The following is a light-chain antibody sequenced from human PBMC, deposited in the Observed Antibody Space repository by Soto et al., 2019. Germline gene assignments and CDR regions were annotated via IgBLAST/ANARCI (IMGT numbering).Light chain of an antibody. V-gene: IGKV3-15*01. CDR2: GAS. CDR3: QQYNNWPPWT. Sequence: EIVMTQSPSTLSASPGERATLSCRASQSVSSNLAWYQQKPGQAPRLLIYGASTRATGIPAGFSSSGSVTEFTLTISSQLSEDFAVYYCQQYNNWPPWTFGQGTKVEIK. J-gene: IGKJ1*01. CDR1: QSVSSN.